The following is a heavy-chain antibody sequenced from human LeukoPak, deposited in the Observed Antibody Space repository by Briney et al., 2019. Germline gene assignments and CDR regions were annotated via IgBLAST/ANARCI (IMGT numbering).Heavy chain of an antibody. CDR2: IIPIFGTA. V-gene: IGHV1-69*06. D-gene: IGHD2-2*01. CDR3: ARDIPAAKSRDAFDI. CDR1: GGTFSSYA. Sequence: SVKVSCKASGGTFSSYAISWVRQAPGQGLEWMGGIIPIFGTANYAQKFQGRVTITADKSTSTAYMELSSLRSEDTAVYYCARDIPAAKSRDAFDIWGQGTMVTVSS. J-gene: IGHJ3*02.